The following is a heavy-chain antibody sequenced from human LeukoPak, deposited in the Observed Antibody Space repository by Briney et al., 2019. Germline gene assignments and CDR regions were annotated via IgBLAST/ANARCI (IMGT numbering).Heavy chain of an antibody. J-gene: IGHJ4*02. CDR1: GFTFNNYY. D-gene: IGHD3-22*01. CDR2: IMEDGSEK. V-gene: IGHV3-7*01. CDR3: ARDPGDTYYYESSGYFKDY. Sequence: GGSLRLSCATSGFTFNNYYMTWVRQAPGKGLEWVAHIMEDGSEKHYVDSVKGRFTISRDNAKNSLYLQMNSLRAEDTAVYYCARDPGDTYYYESSGYFKDYWGQGTLVTVSS.